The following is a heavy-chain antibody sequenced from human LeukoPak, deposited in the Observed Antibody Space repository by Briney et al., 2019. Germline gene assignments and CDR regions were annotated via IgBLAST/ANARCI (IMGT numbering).Heavy chain of an antibody. J-gene: IGHJ4*02. CDR2: IHYSGST. CDR1: DGSVSSGPYY. V-gene: IGHV4-61*01. Sequence: PSETLSLTCAVSDGSVSSGPYYWTWIRQPPGKGLEWIGYIHYSGSTNNNPSLKSRVTISVDTSKNQFSLKLSFVTAADTAVYYCAGAMVGAPFYFDFWGQGTLVTVSS. CDR3: AGAMVGAPFYFDF. D-gene: IGHD1-26*01.